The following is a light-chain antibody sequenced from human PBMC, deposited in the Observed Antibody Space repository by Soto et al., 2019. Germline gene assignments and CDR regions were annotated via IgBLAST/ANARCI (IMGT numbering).Light chain of an antibody. CDR3: QQRSNWPLT. J-gene: IGKJ4*01. CDR2: DAS. Sequence: EIVLTQSPAPLSLSPGERATLSCRASQSVSSYLAWYQQKPGQAPRLLMYDASNRATGIPARFSGSGSGTDFTLTISSLEPEDFAVYYCQQRSNWPLTCGGGTRVQMK. V-gene: IGKV3-11*01. CDR1: QSVSSY.